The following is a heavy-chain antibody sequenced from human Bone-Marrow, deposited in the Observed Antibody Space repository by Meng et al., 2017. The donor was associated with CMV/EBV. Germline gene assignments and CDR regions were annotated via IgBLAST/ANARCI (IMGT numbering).Heavy chain of an antibody. CDR2: ISWNSGSI. D-gene: IGHD6-19*01. J-gene: IGHJ5*02. Sequence: GGSLRLSCAASGFTFDDYAMHWVRQAPGKGLEWVSGISWNSGSIGYADSVKGRFTISRDNAKNSLYLQMNSLRAEDTAVYYCARDTVGGPYNWFDPWGQGTTVTGSS. V-gene: IGHV3-9*01. CDR1: GFTFDDYA. CDR3: ARDTVGGPYNWFDP.